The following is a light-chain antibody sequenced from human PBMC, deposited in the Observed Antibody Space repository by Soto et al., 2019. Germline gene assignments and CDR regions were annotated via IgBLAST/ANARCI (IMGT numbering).Light chain of an antibody. V-gene: IGLV4-69*01. J-gene: IGLJ3*02. CDR3: QTWGTGIRV. CDR2: LNSDGRH. Sequence: QSVLTQSPSASASLGASVKLTCTLSSGHSSYAIAWHQQQPEKGPRYLMKLNSDGRHTKGDEIPDRFSGSSSGAERYLTISSLQSEDEADYYCQTWGTGIRVFGGGTQLTVL. CDR1: SGHSSYA.